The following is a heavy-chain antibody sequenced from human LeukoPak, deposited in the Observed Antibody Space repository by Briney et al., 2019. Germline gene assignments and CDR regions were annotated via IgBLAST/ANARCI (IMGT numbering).Heavy chain of an antibody. J-gene: IGHJ4*02. CDR2: INHSGST. V-gene: IGHV4-34*01. Sequence: SETLSLTCAVYGGSFSGYYWSWIRQPPGKGLEWIGEINHSGSTNYNPSHKSRVTISVDTSKNQFSLKLSSVTAADTAVYYCAREPHYGTGYDYWGQGTLVTVSS. CDR3: AREPHYGTGYDY. CDR1: GGSFSGYY. D-gene: IGHD4-17*01.